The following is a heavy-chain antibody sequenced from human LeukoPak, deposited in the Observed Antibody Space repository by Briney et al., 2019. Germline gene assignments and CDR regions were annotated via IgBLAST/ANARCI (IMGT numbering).Heavy chain of an antibody. CDR2: IKKDGSEM. Sequence: GGSLRLSCEASGLIFSSYWMSWVRQAPGKGLEWVANIKKDGSEMYYVDSVKGRFTISRDNAKNSLFLQMNSLRADDTAVYHCAIQETSSYNGAFDIWGQGTMVTVSS. D-gene: IGHD1-26*01. V-gene: IGHV3-7*01. CDR1: GLIFSSYW. CDR3: AIQETSSYNGAFDI. J-gene: IGHJ3*02.